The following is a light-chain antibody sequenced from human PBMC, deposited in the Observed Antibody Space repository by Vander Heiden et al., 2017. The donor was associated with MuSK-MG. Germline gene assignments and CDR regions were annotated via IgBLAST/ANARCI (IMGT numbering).Light chain of an antibody. CDR1: QSVSSN. V-gene: IGKV3-15*01. Sequence: EIVMTQSPATLSVSPGERATLSCRASQSVSSNLAWYQQKPGQAPRLLIHGASTRATGIPARFSGSGYGTDFTLTISSLQSEDFAVYYCQQYNKGPPEFTFGHGTKVDIK. CDR2: GAS. J-gene: IGKJ3*01. CDR3: QQYNKGPPEFT.